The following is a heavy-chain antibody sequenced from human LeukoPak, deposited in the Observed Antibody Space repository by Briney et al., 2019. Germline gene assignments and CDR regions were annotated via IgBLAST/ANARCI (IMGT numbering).Heavy chain of an antibody. D-gene: IGHD6-13*01. CDR3: AAGYSSSWYGRADFDY. CDR1: GGSISSGDYY. V-gene: IGHV4-30-4*01. J-gene: IGHJ4*02. CDR2: IYYSGST. Sequence: SETLSLTCTVSGGSISSGDYYWSWIRQPPGKGLEWIGYIYYSGSTYYNPSLKSRVTISVDTSKNQFSLKLSSVTAADTAVYYCAAGYSSSWYGRADFDYWGQGTLVTVSS.